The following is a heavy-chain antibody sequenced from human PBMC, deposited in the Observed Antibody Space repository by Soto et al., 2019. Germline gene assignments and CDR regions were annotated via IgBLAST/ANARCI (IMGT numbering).Heavy chain of an antibody. V-gene: IGHV4-31*03. CDR1: GGSISSGGYY. CDR2: IYYSGST. Sequence: QVQLQESGPGLVKPSQTLSLTCTVSGGSISSGGYYWSWIRQHPGKGLEWIGYIYYSGSTYYNPSLKSRVTISXXXXXXXXXXXXXXXXXXXXXXXXXARAQGYSSSWNYWGQGTLVTVSS. CDR3: XARAQGYSSSWNY. D-gene: IGHD6-13*01. J-gene: IGHJ4*02.